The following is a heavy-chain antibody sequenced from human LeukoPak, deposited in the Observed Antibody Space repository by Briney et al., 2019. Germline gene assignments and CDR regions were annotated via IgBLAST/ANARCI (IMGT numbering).Heavy chain of an antibody. D-gene: IGHD3-10*01. V-gene: IGHV3-66*01. CDR3: ALTVYGSGSYWDY. Sequence: PGGSLRLSCAASRFPVSSNYMTWVRQAPGKGLEWVSVIYSGGDTYYADSVKGRFTISRDNSKNTLYLQMNSLRAEDTAVYYCALTVYGSGSYWDYWGQGTLVTVSS. CDR2: IYSGGDT. CDR1: RFPVSSNY. J-gene: IGHJ4*02.